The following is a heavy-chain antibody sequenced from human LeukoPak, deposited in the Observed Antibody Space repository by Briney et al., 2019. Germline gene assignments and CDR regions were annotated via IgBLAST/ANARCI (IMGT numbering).Heavy chain of an antibody. CDR2: INTDGNTI. CDR1: GFTFSSYL. V-gene: IGHV3-74*01. J-gene: IGHJ4*02. CDR3: ARDGGMVGYEDF. Sequence: PGGSLRLSCVASGFTFSSYLMHWVRQVPGKGLVWVSRINTDGNTINYADSVKGRFTISRDNARNTLYLQMNSLRAEDTAIYYCARDGGMVGYEDFWGQGTLVTVSS. D-gene: IGHD5-18*01.